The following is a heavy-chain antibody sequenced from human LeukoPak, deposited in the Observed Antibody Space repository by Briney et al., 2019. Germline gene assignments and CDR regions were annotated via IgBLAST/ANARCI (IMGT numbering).Heavy chain of an antibody. CDR1: GYSITSDYN. CDR3: ARFESTSGRGFDP. Sequence: SETLSLTCAVSGYSITSDYNWGWIRQPPGKGLEWVGTISHTGTTYYNPSLNSRVTISIDTSDQFSVKLTSVTAADTAVYYCARFESTSGRGFDPWGQGTLVTVSS. V-gene: IGHV4-38-2*01. D-gene: IGHD2-2*01. J-gene: IGHJ5*02. CDR2: ISHTGTT.